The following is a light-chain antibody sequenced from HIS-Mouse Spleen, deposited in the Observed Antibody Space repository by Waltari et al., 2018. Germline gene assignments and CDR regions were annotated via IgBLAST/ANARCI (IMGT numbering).Light chain of an antibody. CDR2: DVS. V-gene: IGLV2-14*03. CDR1: SSDVGGYNY. CDR3: SSYTSSSFNVV. J-gene: IGLJ2*01. Sequence: QSALTQPASVSGSPGPSTTISCTGTSSDVGGYNYLSCYQQHQGNAPNLMIYDVSNRPSGVSNRFSGSKSGNTASLTISGLQAEDEADYYCSSYTSSSFNVVFGGGTKLTVL.